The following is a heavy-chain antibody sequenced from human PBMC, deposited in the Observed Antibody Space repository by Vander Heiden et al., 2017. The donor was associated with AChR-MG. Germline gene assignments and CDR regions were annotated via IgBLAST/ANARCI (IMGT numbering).Heavy chain of an antibody. CDR2: IGTAGDT. CDR1: GFSCSSYD. CDR3: ARGRHGMDV. V-gene: IGHV3-13*01. Sequence: EVRLVESGGCLVQPRGSLQLSCSATGFSCSSYDMHWVGQATGKGLEWVSAIGTAGDTYYPGSVKGRFTISRENAKNSLYLQMNSLRAGDTAVYYCARGRHGMDVWGQGTTVTVSS. J-gene: IGHJ6*02.